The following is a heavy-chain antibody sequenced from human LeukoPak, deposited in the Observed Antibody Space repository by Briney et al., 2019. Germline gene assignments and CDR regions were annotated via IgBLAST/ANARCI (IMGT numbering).Heavy chain of an antibody. CDR3: ARAGSSSWKGDY. CDR2: IKADGSEK. D-gene: IGHD6-13*01. V-gene: IGHV3-7*01. J-gene: IGHJ4*02. CDR1: GFTLSSLW. Sequence: GGSLRLSCAASGFTLSSLWMSWVGQAPGEGPEWVANIKADGSEKYYVDSVTGRFTISRDNAKNSLYLQMNSLRAEDTAVYYCARAGSSSWKGDYWGQGSLVTVSS.